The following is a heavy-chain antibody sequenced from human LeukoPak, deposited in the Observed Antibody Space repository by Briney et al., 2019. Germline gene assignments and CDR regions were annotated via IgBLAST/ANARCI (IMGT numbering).Heavy chain of an antibody. CDR2: ISGSGGST. J-gene: IGHJ4*02. Sequence: GGSLRLSCAASGFTFSSYAMSWVRQAPGKGLEWVSGISGSGGSTYYADSVKGRFTISRDNAKNSLYLQMNSLRAEDPAVYYCASKQWLVSDFDYWGQGTLVTVSS. V-gene: IGHV3-23*01. CDR1: GFTFSSYA. CDR3: ASKQWLVSDFDY. D-gene: IGHD6-19*01.